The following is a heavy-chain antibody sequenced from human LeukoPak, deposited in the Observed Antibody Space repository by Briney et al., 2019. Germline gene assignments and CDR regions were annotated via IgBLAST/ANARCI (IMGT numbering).Heavy chain of an antibody. CDR3: AKAADTAMVYTLDY. CDR2: ISYDGSNK. J-gene: IGHJ4*02. Sequence: GGSLRLSCAASGFTFSSYAMHWVRQAPGKGLEWVAVISYDGSNKYYADSVKGRFTISRDNSKNTLYLQMNSLRAEDTAVYYCAKAADTAMVYTLDYWGQGTLVTVSS. D-gene: IGHD5-18*01. V-gene: IGHV3-30*04. CDR1: GFTFSSYA.